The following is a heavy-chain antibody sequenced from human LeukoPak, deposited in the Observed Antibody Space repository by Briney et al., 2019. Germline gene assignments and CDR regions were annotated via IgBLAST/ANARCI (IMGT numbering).Heavy chain of an antibody. V-gene: IGHV3-21*01. Sequence: GGSLRLSCAASGFTFSSYSMNWVRQAPGKGLEWVSSISSSSSYIYYADSVKGRFTISRDNAKNSLYLQMNSLRAEDTAVYYCAREAPRIAVAGAFDIWGQGTMVTVSS. D-gene: IGHD6-19*01. CDR3: AREAPRIAVAGAFDI. J-gene: IGHJ3*02. CDR2: ISSSSSYI. CDR1: GFTFSSYS.